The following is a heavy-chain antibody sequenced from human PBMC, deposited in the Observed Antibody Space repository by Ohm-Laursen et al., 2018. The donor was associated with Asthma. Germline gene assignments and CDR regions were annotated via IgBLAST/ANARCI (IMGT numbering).Heavy chain of an antibody. V-gene: IGHV3-33*06. CDR3: AKELGRYDILTGGAFDI. CDR1: GFTFSSYG. CDR2: IWYDGSNK. J-gene: IGHJ3*02. Sequence: SLRLSCAASGFTFSSYGMHWVRQAPGKGLEWVAVIWYDGSNKYYADSVKGRFTISRDNSKNTLYLQMNSLRAEDTAVYYCAKELGRYDILTGGAFDIWGQGTMVTVSS. D-gene: IGHD3-9*01.